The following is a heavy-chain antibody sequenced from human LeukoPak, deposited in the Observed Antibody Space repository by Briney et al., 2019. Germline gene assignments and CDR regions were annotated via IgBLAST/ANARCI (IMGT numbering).Heavy chain of an antibody. CDR2: IYYSGST. CDR1: GGSISSSSYY. J-gene: IGHJ4*02. CDR3: ARLAGSGSYFDLYFDY. D-gene: IGHD3-10*01. V-gene: IGHV4-39*01. Sequence: SETLSLTCTVSGGSISSSSYYWGWIRQPPGTGLEWIGSIYYSGSTYYNPSLKSRVTISVDTSKNQFSLKLSSVTAADTAVYYCARLAGSGSYFDLYFDYWGQETLVTVSS.